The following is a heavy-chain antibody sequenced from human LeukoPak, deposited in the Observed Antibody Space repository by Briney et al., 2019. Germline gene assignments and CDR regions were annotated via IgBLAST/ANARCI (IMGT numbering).Heavy chain of an antibody. CDR2: IIGSGSST. Sequence: GGSLRLSCAASGFTFSSYAMSWFRQAPGKGLEWVSAIIGSGSSTYYADSVKGRFTISRDNSKNTLFLQMNSPRAEDTAVYYCAKDRAQQLVLDFWGQGTLVTVSS. CDR3: AKDRAQQLVLDF. CDR1: GFTFSSYA. D-gene: IGHD6-13*01. V-gene: IGHV3-23*01. J-gene: IGHJ4*02.